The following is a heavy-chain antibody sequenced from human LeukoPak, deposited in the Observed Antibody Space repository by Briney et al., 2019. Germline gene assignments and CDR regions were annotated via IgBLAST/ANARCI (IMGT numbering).Heavy chain of an antibody. CDR2: ISYDGSNK. D-gene: IGHD2-2*01. V-gene: IGHV3-30-3*01. CDR1: QFAFSDYY. CDR3: ARGHKYCSSTSCYEYYYYYGMDV. J-gene: IGHJ6*02. Sequence: GGSLRLSCAASQFAFSDYYMTWVRQAPGKGLEWVAVISYDGSNKYYADSVKGRFTISRDNSKNTLYLQMNSLRAEDTAVYYCARGHKYCSSTSCYEYYYYYGMDVWGQGTTVTVSS.